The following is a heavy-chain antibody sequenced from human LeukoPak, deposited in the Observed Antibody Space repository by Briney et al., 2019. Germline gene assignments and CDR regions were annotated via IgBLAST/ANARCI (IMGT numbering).Heavy chain of an antibody. CDR2: IYYSGST. J-gene: IGHJ6*03. CDR1: GGSIRSYY. D-gene: IGHD2-8*01. CDR3: ARGMYEGFLQDYYYMDV. V-gene: IGHV4-59*01. Sequence: PSETLSLTCTVSGGSIRSYYWSWIRQPPGKGLEWIGYIYYSGSTNYNPSLKSRVTISVDTSKNQFSLKLSSVTAADTAVYYCARGMYEGFLQDYYYMDVWGKGTTVTVSS.